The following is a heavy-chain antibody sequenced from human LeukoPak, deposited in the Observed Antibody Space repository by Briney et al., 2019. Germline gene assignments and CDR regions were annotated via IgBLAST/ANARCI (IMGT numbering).Heavy chain of an antibody. CDR2: IYHSEST. CDR1: GGSISSGNW. Sequence: SETLCLTCAVSGGSISSGNWWSWVRQPPGKGLEGIGEIYHSESTNYNPSLKSRVTISVDKSKNQFSLKLSSVTAADTAVYYCARPGSGGAFDIWGQGTLVTVSS. J-gene: IGHJ3*02. CDR3: ARPGSGGAFDI. V-gene: IGHV4-4*02. D-gene: IGHD2-15*01.